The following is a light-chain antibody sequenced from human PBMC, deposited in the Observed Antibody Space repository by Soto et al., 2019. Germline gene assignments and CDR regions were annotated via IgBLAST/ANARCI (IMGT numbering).Light chain of an antibody. Sequence: DIQMTQSPSTLSASVGDRVTITCRASQSISNWLAWYQQKPGKAPKLLIYKASSLESGVPSRFNGSGSGTEFTLTISSLQPDDFATYYCQQYTWTFGQGTKGDIK. CDR1: QSISNW. V-gene: IGKV1-5*03. CDR3: QQYTWT. J-gene: IGKJ1*01. CDR2: KAS.